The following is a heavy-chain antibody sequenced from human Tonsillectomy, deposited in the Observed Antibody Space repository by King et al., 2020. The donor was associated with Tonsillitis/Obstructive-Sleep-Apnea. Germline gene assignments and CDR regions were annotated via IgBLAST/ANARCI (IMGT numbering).Heavy chain of an antibody. CDR2: IYPGDSDT. D-gene: IGHD3-16*02. CDR3: ARSLSGWSYRLDAFDI. Sequence: VQLVESGAEVKKPGESLKISCKGSGYSFTSYWIGWVRQMPGKRLEWMGIIYPGDSDTRYSPSFQGQVTISADKSISTASLQWSSLKASDTAMYYCARSLSGWSYRLDAFDIWGQGTKVTVSS. CDR1: GYSFTSYW. V-gene: IGHV5-51*01. J-gene: IGHJ3*02.